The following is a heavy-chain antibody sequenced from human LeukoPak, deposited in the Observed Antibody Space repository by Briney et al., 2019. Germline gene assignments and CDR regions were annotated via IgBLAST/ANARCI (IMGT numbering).Heavy chain of an antibody. CDR2: TIPIFGIA. V-gene: IGHV1-69*04. J-gene: IGHJ3*02. CDR3: ARDREYYYDSSGYYNDAFDI. Sequence: GASVKVSCKASGGTFSSYAISWVRQAPGQGLEWMGRTIPIFGIANYAQKFQGRVTITADKSTSTAYMELSSLRSEDTAVYYCARDREYYYDSSGYYNDAFDIWGQGTMVTVSS. D-gene: IGHD3-22*01. CDR1: GGTFSSYA.